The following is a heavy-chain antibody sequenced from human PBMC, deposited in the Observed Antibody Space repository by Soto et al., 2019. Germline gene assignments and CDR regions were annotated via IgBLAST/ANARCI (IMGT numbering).Heavy chain of an antibody. CDR2: IYWNDDK. Sequence: SGPTLVNPTQTLSLTCTFSGFSLSTSEVGVGWIRQPPGKALEWLALIYWNDDKRYSPSLRSRLTITKDTSKNQVVLTLTNMDPVDTAIYYCAHRRESRSWPGFDYWGQGXLVTVSS. V-gene: IGHV2-5*01. J-gene: IGHJ4*02. D-gene: IGHD6-13*01. CDR3: AHRRESRSWPGFDY. CDR1: GFSLSTSEVG.